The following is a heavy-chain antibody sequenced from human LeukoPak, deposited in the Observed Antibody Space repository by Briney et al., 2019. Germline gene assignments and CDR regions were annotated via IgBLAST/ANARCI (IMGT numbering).Heavy chain of an antibody. CDR3: AKLRRGYSGYDDYYFDY. D-gene: IGHD5-12*01. CDR2: ISGSGGST. CDR1: GFTFSSYA. J-gene: IGHJ4*02. Sequence: GGSLRLSCAASGFTFSSYAMSWVRQAPGKGLEWVSAISGSGGSTYYADSVKGRFTISRDNSKNTLYLQMNSLRAEDTAVYYCAKLRRGYSGYDDYYFDYWGPGTLVTVSS. V-gene: IGHV3-23*01.